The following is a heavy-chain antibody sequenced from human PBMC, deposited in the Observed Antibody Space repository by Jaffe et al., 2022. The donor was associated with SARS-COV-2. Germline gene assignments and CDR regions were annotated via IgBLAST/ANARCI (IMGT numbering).Heavy chain of an antibody. V-gene: IGHV3-7*03. CDR3: ARETYSSGWYGDAFDI. CDR2: IKQDGSEK. Sequence: EVQLVESGGGLVQPGGSLRLSCAASGFTFSSYWMSWVRQAPGKGLEWVANIKQDGSEKYYVDSVKGRFTISRDNAKNSLYLQMNSLRAEDTAVYYCARETYSSGWYGDAFDIWGQGTMVTVSS. CDR1: GFTFSSYW. D-gene: IGHD6-19*01. J-gene: IGHJ3*02.